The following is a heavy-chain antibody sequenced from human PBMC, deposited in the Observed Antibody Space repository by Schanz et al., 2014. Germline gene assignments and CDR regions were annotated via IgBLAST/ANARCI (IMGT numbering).Heavy chain of an antibody. CDR3: AKDSTHIDIVLVPTAIDY. CDR2: ISNDGSIK. J-gene: IGHJ4*02. V-gene: IGHV3-30-3*01. Sequence: QVQLVESGGGVVQPGRSLRLSCAAYGFTLSSYAMHWVRQAPGKGLEWVALISNDGSIKYYADSVKGRFTISRDNSKNTLYLHMNTLRSEDTAVYYCAKDSTHIDIVLVPTAIDYWGQGTLVTVSS. D-gene: IGHD2-2*01. CDR1: GFTLSSYA.